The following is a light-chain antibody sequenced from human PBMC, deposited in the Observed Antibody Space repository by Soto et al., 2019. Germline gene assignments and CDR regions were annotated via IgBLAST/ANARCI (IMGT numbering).Light chain of an antibody. CDR3: QQYETYSVT. J-gene: IGKJ3*01. CDR1: QGISSY. Sequence: DIQLTQSPSFLSASVGDRVTITCRASQGISSYLAWYQQKPGKAPKLLMYAASTLQSGVPSRFSGSGSGTEFTLTISSLQPDDFSIYYCQQYETYSVTFGPGTKVDL. V-gene: IGKV1-9*01. CDR2: AAS.